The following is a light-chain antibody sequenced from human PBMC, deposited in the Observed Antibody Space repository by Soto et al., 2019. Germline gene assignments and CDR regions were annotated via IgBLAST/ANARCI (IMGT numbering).Light chain of an antibody. V-gene: IGLV1-44*01. CDR2: SNN. CDR1: SSNIGSNP. J-gene: IGLJ1*01. Sequence: QSVLTQSPSASGTPGQRVTISCSGSSSNIGSNPVNWYQHLPGTAPKLLIYSNNQRPSGVPDRFSGSKSGTSASLAVSGLQSEDEADYYCAAWDGSLNTYVFGIGTKLTVL. CDR3: AAWDGSLNTYV.